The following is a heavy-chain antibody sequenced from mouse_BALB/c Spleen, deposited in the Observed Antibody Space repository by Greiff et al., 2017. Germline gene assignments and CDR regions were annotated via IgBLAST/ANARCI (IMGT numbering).Heavy chain of an antibody. D-gene: IGHD1-1*01. V-gene: IGHV5-9-4*01. Sequence: VQLKESGGGLVKPGGSLKLSCAASGFTFSSYAMSWVRQSPEKRLEWVAEISSGGSYTYYPDTVTGRFTISRDNAKNTLYLEMSSLRSEDTAMYYCARDFTTVVAPAMDYWGQGTSVTVSS. CDR3: ARDFTTVVAPAMDY. CDR2: ISSGGSYT. J-gene: IGHJ4*01. CDR1: GFTFSSYA.